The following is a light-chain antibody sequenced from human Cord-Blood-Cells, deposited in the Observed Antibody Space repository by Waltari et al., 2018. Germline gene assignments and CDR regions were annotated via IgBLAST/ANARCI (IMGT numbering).Light chain of an antibody. CDR3: SSYTSSSTLV. J-gene: IGLJ3*02. V-gene: IGLV2-14*01. Sequence: QSALTQPASVSGSPGQSITIPCTGPSSDVGGYHYVYWYQQHPGNAPKLMIYEVSNRPSGVSNRFSGSKSGNTASLTISGLQAEDEADYYCSSYTSSSTLVFGGGTKLTVL. CDR1: SSDVGGYHY. CDR2: EVS.